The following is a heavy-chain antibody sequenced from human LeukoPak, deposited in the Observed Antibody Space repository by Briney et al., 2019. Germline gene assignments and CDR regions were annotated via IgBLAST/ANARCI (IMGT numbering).Heavy chain of an antibody. CDR2: TNGIGDST. V-gene: IGHV3-23*01. J-gene: IGHJ3*02. D-gene: IGHD2-21*01. CDR3: AEDLRTQYRFLDAFDI. Sequence: GGSLRLSCAASGFTFSTNLMHWVRLAPGKGLQWVSATNGIGDSTYYTDSVRGRFTISRDHLKNTLYLQMNSLRAEDTAVYYCAEDLRTQYRFLDAFDIWGQGTMVTVSS. CDR1: GFTFSTNL.